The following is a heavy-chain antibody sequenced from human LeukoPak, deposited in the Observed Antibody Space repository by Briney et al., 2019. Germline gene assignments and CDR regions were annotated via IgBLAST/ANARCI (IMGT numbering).Heavy chain of an antibody. CDR1: GYNFTGYY. V-gene: IGHV1-2*02. Sequence: ASVKVSCKASGYNFTGYYLHWVRQAPGQGLEWMGWINPNSGTTDYAQKFQGRVNLTRDTSSTTAYMEMTGLTSDDMAVYYCARGGGSWDYWGQGTLVTVSS. CDR3: ARGGGSWDY. J-gene: IGHJ4*02. CDR2: INPNSGTT. D-gene: IGHD1-26*01.